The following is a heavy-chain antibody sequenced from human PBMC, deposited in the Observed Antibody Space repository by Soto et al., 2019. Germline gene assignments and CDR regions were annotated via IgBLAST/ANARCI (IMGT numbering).Heavy chain of an antibody. CDR1: GGSVSGYY. CDR2: IFYAGNT. J-gene: IGHJ6*02. V-gene: IGHV4-59*02. Sequence: SETLSLTCTVSGGSVSGYYWSWIRQSPGKGLEWLGYIFYAGNTLYNPSVQSRVTISVDTSKNQFSLKLRSVTAADTAVYYCTRHAIIPKLQYGMDVWGQGTTVTVSS. D-gene: IGHD2-2*02. CDR3: TRHAIIPKLQYGMDV.